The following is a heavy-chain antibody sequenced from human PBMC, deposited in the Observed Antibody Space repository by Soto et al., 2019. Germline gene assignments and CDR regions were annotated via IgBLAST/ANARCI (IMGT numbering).Heavy chain of an antibody. V-gene: IGHV3-21*01. CDR2: ISSSSSYI. Sequence: EVQLVESGGGLVKPGGSLRLSCAASGFTFSSYSMNWVRQAPGKGLEWVSSISSSSSYIYYADSVKGRFTISRDNAKNSLYLQMHSLRAEDTAVYYCSTDCTNCVCYTGKPRNDAFDIWGQGTMVTVSS. CDR3: STDCTNCVCYTGKPRNDAFDI. CDR1: GFTFSSYS. D-gene: IGHD2-8*01. J-gene: IGHJ3*02.